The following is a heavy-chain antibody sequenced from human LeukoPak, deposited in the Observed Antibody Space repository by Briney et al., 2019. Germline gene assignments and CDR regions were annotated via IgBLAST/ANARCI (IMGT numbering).Heavy chain of an antibody. J-gene: IGHJ4*02. CDR2: IYYSRST. V-gene: IGHV4-39*01. Sequence: PSETLSLTCTVSGGSISSSSYYWGWIRQPPGKGLEWIGSIYYSRSTYYNPSLKSRVTISVDTSKNQFSLKLSSVTAADTAVYYCARRESIDYGSGSYDYWGQGTLVTVSS. CDR1: GGSISSSSYY. CDR3: ARRESIDYGSGSYDY. D-gene: IGHD3-10*01.